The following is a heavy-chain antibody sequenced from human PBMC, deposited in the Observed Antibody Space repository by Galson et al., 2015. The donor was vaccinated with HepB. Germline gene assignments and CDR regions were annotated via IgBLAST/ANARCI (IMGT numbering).Heavy chain of an antibody. V-gene: IGHV2-70*04. D-gene: IGHD2/OR15-2a*01. CDR3: ARGYCNTDGCHNWFDP. J-gene: IGHJ5*02. CDR2: IDWDDDK. CDR1: GFSLSTKGMR. Sequence: PALVNPTQTLTLTCSFSGFSLSTKGMRVSWIRQPPGKALEWLARIDWDDDKFYSTSLKTRLTVSKGTSRNQVVLTMTNMDPVDTATYYCARGYCNTDGCHNWFDPWGQGTLVTVSS.